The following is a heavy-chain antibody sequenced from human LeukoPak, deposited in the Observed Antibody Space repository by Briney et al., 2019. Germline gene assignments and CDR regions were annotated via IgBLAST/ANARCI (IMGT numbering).Heavy chain of an antibody. D-gene: IGHD3-3*01. CDR3: ARDRYDFWSGYYKGWGYYYYYYYMDV. CDR2: IYYSGST. J-gene: IGHJ6*03. V-gene: IGHV4-59*12. CDR1: GGSISSYY. Sequence: SETLSLTCTVSGGSISSYYWSWIRQPPGKGLEWIGYIYYSGSTNYSPSLKSRVTISVDTSKNQFSLKLSSVTAADTAVYYCARDRYDFWSGYYKGWGYYYYYYYMDVWGKGTTVTVSS.